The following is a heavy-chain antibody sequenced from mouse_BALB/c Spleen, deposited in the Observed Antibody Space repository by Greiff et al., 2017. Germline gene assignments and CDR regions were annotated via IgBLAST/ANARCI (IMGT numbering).Heavy chain of an antibody. V-gene: IGHV1S29*02. Sequence: EVQLQQSGPELVKPGASVKISCKASGYTFTDYNMHWVKQSHGKSLEWIGYIYPYNGGTGYNQKFKSKATLTVDNSSSTAYMELRSLTSEDSAVYYCARFGNYGVAYWGQGTLVTVSA. CDR3: ARFGNYGVAY. J-gene: IGHJ3*01. CDR2: IYPYNGGT. D-gene: IGHD2-1*01. CDR1: GYTFTDYN.